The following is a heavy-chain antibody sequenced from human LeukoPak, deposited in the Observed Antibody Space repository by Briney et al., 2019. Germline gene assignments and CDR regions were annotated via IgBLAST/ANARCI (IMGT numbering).Heavy chain of an antibody. D-gene: IGHD3-22*01. CDR1: GGPISSGGYY. Sequence: PSETLSLTCTVSGGPISSGGYYWSWIRQHPGKGLEWIGYIYYSGSTYYNPSLKSRVSISVDTSKNQFSLKLSSVTAADTAVYYCARAPGGDSSGGPESFDYWGQGTLVTVSS. CDR2: IYYSGST. CDR3: ARAPGGDSSGGPESFDY. J-gene: IGHJ4*02. V-gene: IGHV4-31*03.